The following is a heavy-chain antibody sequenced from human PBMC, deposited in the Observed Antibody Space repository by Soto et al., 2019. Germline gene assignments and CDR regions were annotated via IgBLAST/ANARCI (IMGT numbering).Heavy chain of an antibody. J-gene: IGHJ6*03. CDR2: INHSGST. D-gene: IGHD6-19*01. V-gene: IGHV4-34*01. CDR3: PRESSQYYYYYYMDV. CDR1: GGSFSGYY. Sequence: SEALSLTCAVYGGSFSGYYWSWIRQPPGKGVEGIGEINHSGSTNYNPALKRRDNISVETSKNKFSLKLSSVTAADTAVYYCPRESSQYYYYYYMDVWGKGTTVTVSS.